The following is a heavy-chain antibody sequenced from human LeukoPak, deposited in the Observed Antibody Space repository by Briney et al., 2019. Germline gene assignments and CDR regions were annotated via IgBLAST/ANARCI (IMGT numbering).Heavy chain of an antibody. CDR3: ARFDYYDSSGYYNFDY. D-gene: IGHD3-22*01. V-gene: IGHV3-21*01. Sequence: GGSLRLSCAASGFTFSSYSMNWVRQAPGKGLEWVSSISSSSSYVYYADSVKGRFTISRDNAKNSLYLQMNSLRAEDTAVYYCARFDYYDSSGYYNFDYWGQGTLVTVSS. CDR2: ISSSSSYV. J-gene: IGHJ4*02. CDR1: GFTFSSYS.